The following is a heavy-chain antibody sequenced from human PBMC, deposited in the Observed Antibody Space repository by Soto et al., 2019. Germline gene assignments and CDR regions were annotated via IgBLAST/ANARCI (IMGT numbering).Heavy chain of an antibody. CDR1: GGSISTYY. CDR3: ARDGLRYDFWSGPYYFDF. CDR2: IYYSGST. J-gene: IGHJ4*02. V-gene: IGHV4-59*01. Sequence: SETLSLTCTVSGGSISTYYWSWIRQPPGKGLEWIGYIYYSGSTNYNPSLKSRVTISVDTSKNQFSLKLSSVSAADTAVYYCARDGLRYDFWSGPYYFDFRGQGTLVTVSS. D-gene: IGHD3-3*01.